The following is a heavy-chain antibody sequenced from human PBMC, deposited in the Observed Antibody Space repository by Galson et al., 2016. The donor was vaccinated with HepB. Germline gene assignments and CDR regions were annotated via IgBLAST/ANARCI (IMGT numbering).Heavy chain of an antibody. CDR3: AKDKWLRLFGYYGMDV. Sequence: SLRLSCAASGFTFSSYGMHWVRQAPGKRLEWVAVISDDGSNKYYADSVKGRFTISRDNSKNTLYLQMNSLRAEDTAGYYCAKDKWLRLFGYYGMDVWGKGTTVTVSS. V-gene: IGHV3-30*18. CDR1: GFTFSSYG. J-gene: IGHJ6*04. D-gene: IGHD5-12*01. CDR2: ISDDGSNK.